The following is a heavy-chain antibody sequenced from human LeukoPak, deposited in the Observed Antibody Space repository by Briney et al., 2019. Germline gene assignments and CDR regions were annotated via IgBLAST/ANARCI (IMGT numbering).Heavy chain of an antibody. CDR2: IYPCDSDT. CDR3: ARLTHYYGSGSSIDY. V-gene: IGHV5-51*01. CDR1: GYRFTSYW. Sequence: GESLKISCKCSGYRFTSYWIGWVRQMPGKGLELMGIIYPCDSDTRYSPSFQGQVTISADKSISTAYLQWSSLKASDTAMYYCARLTHYYGSGSSIDYWGQGTLVTVSS. J-gene: IGHJ4*02. D-gene: IGHD3-10*01.